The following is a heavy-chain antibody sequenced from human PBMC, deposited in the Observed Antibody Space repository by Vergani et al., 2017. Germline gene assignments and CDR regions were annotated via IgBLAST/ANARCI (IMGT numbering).Heavy chain of an antibody. Sequence: EVQLLESGGGSVQPGESLRLSCAASGFTFSSYSMNWVRQAPGKGLEWVSCISSSSSHIYYADSVKGRFTISRDNAKNSLYLQMNSLRAEDTAVYYCARDGVNYYDSSCTNDYWGQGTLVTVSS. V-gene: IGHV3-21*01. CDR3: ARDGVNYYDSSCTNDY. CDR1: GFTFSSYS. D-gene: IGHD3-22*01. J-gene: IGHJ4*02. CDR2: ISSSSSHI.